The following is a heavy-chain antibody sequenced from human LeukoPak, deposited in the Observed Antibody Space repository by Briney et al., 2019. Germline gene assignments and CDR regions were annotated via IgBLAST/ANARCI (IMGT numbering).Heavy chain of an antibody. J-gene: IGHJ4*02. V-gene: IGHV4-59*08. CDR2: IYYSGST. CDR3: ARHVRYGSGSYRGKQGIDY. D-gene: IGHD3-10*01. Sequence: SETLSLTCTVSGGSISSYYWSWVRQPPGKGLEWIGYIYYSGSTNYNPSRTSRVTISVATSKKQSSLKLSSVTAADTAVYYGARHVRYGSGSYRGKQGIDYWGQGTLVTVSS. CDR1: GGSISSYY.